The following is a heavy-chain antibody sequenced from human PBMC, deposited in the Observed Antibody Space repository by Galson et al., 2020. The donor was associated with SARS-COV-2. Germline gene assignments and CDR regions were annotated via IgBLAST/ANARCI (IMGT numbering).Heavy chain of an antibody. CDR2: IYYSGST. Sequence: SETLSLTCTVSGGSISDSSYYWDWIRQSPGKGLEWIGSIYYSGSTNYNPSLEGRVTISIFTSKNQFSLKVNSLTAADTAVYYCARGSGSYYYFHHWGQGTLVTVSS. CDR1: GGSISDSSYY. J-gene: IGHJ1*01. CDR3: ARGSGSYYYFHH. V-gene: IGHV4-39*02. D-gene: IGHD3-10*01.